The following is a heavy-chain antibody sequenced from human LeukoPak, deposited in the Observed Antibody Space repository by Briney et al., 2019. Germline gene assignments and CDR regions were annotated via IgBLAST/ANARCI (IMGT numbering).Heavy chain of an antibody. D-gene: IGHD3/OR15-3a*01. J-gene: IGHJ4*02. Sequence: GGSLRLSCAASGFTFNTYSMNWVRQAPGKGLEWVSSISGLSTYIYYPDSMKGRFTISRDNAKNSLFLQVSSPRAEDTAVYFCARSAGTGGPYYFDYWGQGSLVTASS. V-gene: IGHV3-21*04. CDR1: GFTFNTYS. CDR2: ISGLSTYI. CDR3: ARSAGTGGPYYFDY.